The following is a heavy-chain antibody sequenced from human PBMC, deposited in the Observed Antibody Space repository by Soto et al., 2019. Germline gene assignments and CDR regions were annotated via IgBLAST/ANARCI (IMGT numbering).Heavy chain of an antibody. J-gene: IGHJ4*02. Sequence: QVQLVQSGAEVKKPGASVKVSCKASGHTFTSYYMHWVRQAPGQGLEWMGIINPSGGSTSYAQKFQGRVTMTRDTSTSTVYMELSSLRSEDTAVYYCARAMRGYSKAVHLDYWGQGTLVTVSS. CDR2: INPSGGST. CDR1: GHTFTSYY. V-gene: IGHV1-46*01. D-gene: IGHD4-4*01. CDR3: ARAMRGYSKAVHLDY.